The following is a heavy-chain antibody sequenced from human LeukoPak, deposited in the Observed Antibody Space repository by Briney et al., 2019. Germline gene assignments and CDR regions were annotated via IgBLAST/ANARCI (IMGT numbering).Heavy chain of an antibody. V-gene: IGHV5-51*01. CDR2: IYPGDSDT. CDR1: GYSFTSYW. CDR3: ARPQFYYDSSGYPGAFDI. D-gene: IGHD3-22*01. Sequence: GESLKISCKGSGYSFTSYWIGWVRQMPGKGLEWMGIIYPGDSDTRYSPSFQGQVTISADKSISTAYLQWSSLKASDTAMYYCARPQFYYDSSGYPGAFDIWGQGTMVTVSS. J-gene: IGHJ3*02.